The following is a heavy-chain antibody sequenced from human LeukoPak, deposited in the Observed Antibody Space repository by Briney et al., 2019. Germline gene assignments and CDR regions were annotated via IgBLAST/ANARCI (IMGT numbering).Heavy chain of an antibody. V-gene: IGHV5-51*01. CDR3: ARPVATRGGWLQLLGGVNWYFDL. J-gene: IGHJ2*01. CDR2: IYPGDSDT. CDR1: GYSFTSYW. Sequence: GESLKISCKGSGYSFTSYWIGWVRQMPGKGLEWMGIIYPGDSDTRYSPSFQGQVTISADKSISTAYLQWSSLKASDTAMYYCARPVATRGGWLQLLGGVNWYFDLWGRGTLVTVPS. D-gene: IGHD5-24*01.